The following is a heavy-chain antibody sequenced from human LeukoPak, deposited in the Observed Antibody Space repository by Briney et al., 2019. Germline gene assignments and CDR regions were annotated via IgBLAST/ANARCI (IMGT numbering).Heavy chain of an antibody. V-gene: IGHV3-48*03. CDR1: GFTFSSYE. J-gene: IGHJ6*04. D-gene: IGHD3-10*02. Sequence: GGSLRLSCAASGFTFSSYEMNWVRQAPGKGLEWVSYISSSGSTIYYADSVKGRFTISRDNAKNSLYLQMNSLRPEDTAVYYCAELGITMIGGVWGKGTTVTISS. CDR2: ISSSGSTI. CDR3: AELGITMIGGV.